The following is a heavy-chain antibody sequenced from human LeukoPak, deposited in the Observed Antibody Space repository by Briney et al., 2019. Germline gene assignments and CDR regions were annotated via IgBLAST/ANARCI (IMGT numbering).Heavy chain of an antibody. D-gene: IGHD1-26*01. CDR1: GFTFSSYS. CDR3: ARDSGSYAFDI. CDR2: ISSSSSYV. V-gene: IGHV3-21*01. J-gene: IGHJ3*02. Sequence: PGGSLRLSCAASGFTFSSYSMNWVRQAPGKGLEWVSSISSSSSYVYYADSVKGRFTISRGNAKNSLYLQMNSLRAEDTAVYYCARDSGSYAFDIWGQGTMVTVSS.